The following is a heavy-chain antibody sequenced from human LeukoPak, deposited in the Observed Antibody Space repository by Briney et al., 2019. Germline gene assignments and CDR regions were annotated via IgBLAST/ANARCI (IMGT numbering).Heavy chain of an antibody. V-gene: IGHV1-69*05. CDR2: IIPIFCTA. D-gene: IGHD7-27*01. Sequence: SSVTVSCKASGGTFSSYAISWLRQAPGQGLEWMGGIIPIFCTAHYAQKFQGRVTITTDDSTSTAYMEPSSLRYEDTAVYYCARTVLTGGSPYYFDYWGQGTLVTVSS. CDR3: ARTVLTGGSPYYFDY. J-gene: IGHJ4*02. CDR1: GGTFSSYA.